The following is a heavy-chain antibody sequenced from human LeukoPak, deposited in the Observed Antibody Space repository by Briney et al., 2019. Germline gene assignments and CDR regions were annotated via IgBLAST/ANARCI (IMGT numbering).Heavy chain of an antibody. D-gene: IGHD5-12*01. CDR1: GFSFITSP. V-gene: IGHV3-23*01. CDR2: MNNGPGAT. Sequence: GGSLRPSCAASGFSFITSPMGWVRQPPGKGLEWVSAMNNGPGATFYRDSVRGRFTISRDDSKSALYLQMNSLRAEDTGTYYCAKTHYDLLDVWGQGTTVTVSS. CDR3: AKTHYDLLDV. J-gene: IGHJ6*02.